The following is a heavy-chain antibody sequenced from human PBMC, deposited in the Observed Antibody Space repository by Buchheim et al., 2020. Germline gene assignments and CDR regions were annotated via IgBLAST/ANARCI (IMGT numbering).Heavy chain of an antibody. CDR3: ARHSDAYNFFDY. CDR2: VHYTGTT. CDR1: GGSISTTTYY. J-gene: IGHJ4*02. V-gene: IGHV4-39*01. Sequence: QVQLQESGPGLLKPSETLSLTCTVSGGSISTTTYYWDWIRQSPGKGLEWIGNVHYTGTTYYTPSLQIRVTMSVDTSKNQFSLKLISVTAADTALYYCARHSDAYNFFDYWGQGTL. D-gene: IGHD5-24*01.